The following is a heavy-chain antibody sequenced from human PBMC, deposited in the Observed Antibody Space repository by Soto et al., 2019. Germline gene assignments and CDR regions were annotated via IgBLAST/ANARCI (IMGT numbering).Heavy chain of an antibody. Sequence: EVQLLESGGGLVQPGGSLRLSCAASGFTFSSYAMTWVRQAPGKGLEWVSAISGGGGSTYYADSVKGRFTISRDNSKNPLYLQMNSLRAEDTAVYYCAKDGTCSGGSCYFGYYGMDVWGQGTTVTVSS. D-gene: IGHD2-15*01. V-gene: IGHV3-23*01. J-gene: IGHJ6*02. CDR2: ISGGGGST. CDR3: AKDGTCSGGSCYFGYYGMDV. CDR1: GFTFSSYA.